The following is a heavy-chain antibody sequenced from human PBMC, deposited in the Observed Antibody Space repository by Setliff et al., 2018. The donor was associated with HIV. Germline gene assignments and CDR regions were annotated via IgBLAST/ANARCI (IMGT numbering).Heavy chain of an antibody. D-gene: IGHD6-19*01. CDR1: GFTFSDSA. CDR2: IRSKANSYAT. Sequence: GSLRLSCAASGFTFSDSAMHWVRQASGKGLEWVGRIRSKANSYATTYAASVKGRFTISRDDSKNTAYLQMNSLKVEDTAVYYCTRHEYWVAGSSLGFDYWGQGTLVTVSS. V-gene: IGHV3-73*01. CDR3: TRHEYWVAGSSLGFDY. J-gene: IGHJ4*02.